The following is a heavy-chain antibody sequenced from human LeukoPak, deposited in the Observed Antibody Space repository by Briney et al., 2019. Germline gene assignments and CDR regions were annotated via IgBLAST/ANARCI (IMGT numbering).Heavy chain of an antibody. J-gene: IGHJ6*03. CDR1: GYTFTSYA. D-gene: IGHD3-16*01. Sequence: ASVKVSCKASGYTFTSYAMHWVRQAPGQRLEWMGWINAGNGNTKYSQKFQGRVTITRDTSISTAYMELSSLRSEDTAVYYCAWGGRYYFMDVWGKGTTVTVSS. CDR3: AWGGRYYFMDV. V-gene: IGHV1-3*01. CDR2: INAGNGNT.